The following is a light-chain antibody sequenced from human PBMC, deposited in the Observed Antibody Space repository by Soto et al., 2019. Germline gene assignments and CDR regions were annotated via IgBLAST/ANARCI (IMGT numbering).Light chain of an antibody. CDR1: SSNIGSNT. Sequence: QSVLTQPPSSSGTPGQRVTISCSGSSSNIGSNTVNWYHQLPGTAPKLLIYSSNQRPSGVPDRFSGSKYGTSASLAISGLQSEDEADYYCAAWDGSLNAVVFGGGTKLTVL. V-gene: IGLV1-44*01. J-gene: IGLJ2*01. CDR3: AAWDGSLNAVV. CDR2: SSN.